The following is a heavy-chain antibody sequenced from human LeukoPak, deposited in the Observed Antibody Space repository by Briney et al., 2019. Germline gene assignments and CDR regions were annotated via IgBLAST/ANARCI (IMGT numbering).Heavy chain of an antibody. D-gene: IGHD6-19*01. J-gene: IGHJ4*02. V-gene: IGHV3-48*01. CDR3: ARDVEQWLVRVYYFDY. CDR2: ISSGSTTI. Sequence: GGSLRLSCAASGFTFSSYSMNWVRQAPGKGLEWVSYISSGSTTIYYADSVKGRFTISRDNAKNSLYLQMNSPRAEDTAMYYCARDVEQWLVRVYYFDYWGQGTLVTVSS. CDR1: GFTFSSYS.